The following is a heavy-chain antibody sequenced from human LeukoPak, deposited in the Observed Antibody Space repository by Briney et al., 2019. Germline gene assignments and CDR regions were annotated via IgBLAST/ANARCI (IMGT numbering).Heavy chain of an antibody. CDR1: GFSCADFG. CDR3: ARDVETLLNRMDV. Sequence: PGGSLRLSCAASGFSCADFGMHWARQAPGKGLEWVAVLWNGGFDHFYRDSVRGRFTISRDVSKNTLYLQMDGLRADDTAVYYCARDVETLLNRMDVWGQGTTVIVSS. V-gene: IGHV3-33*01. D-gene: IGHD5-18*01. J-gene: IGHJ6*02. CDR2: LWNGGFDH.